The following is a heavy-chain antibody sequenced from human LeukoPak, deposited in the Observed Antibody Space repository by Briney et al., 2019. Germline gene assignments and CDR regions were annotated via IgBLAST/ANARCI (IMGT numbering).Heavy chain of an antibody. CDR1: GGSISSYY. D-gene: IGHD3-10*01. CDR2: IYYSGST. Sequence: PSETLSLTCTVSGGSISSYYWSWIRQPPGKGLEWIGYIYYSGSTYYNPSLKSRVTISVDTSKNQFSLKLSSVTAADTAVYYCARDAYGSGTVDYWGQGTLVTVSS. J-gene: IGHJ4*02. CDR3: ARDAYGSGTVDY. V-gene: IGHV4-30-4*08.